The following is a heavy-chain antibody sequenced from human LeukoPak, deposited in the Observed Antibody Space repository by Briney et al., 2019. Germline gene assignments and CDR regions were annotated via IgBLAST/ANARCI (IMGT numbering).Heavy chain of an antibody. CDR3: ARDYPTKYYFDY. V-gene: IGHV4-4*02. J-gene: IGHJ4*02. CDR2: IYHSGST. Sequence: PSETLSLTCAVSGGSISSSNWWSWVRQPPGKGLEWIGEIYHSGSTNYNPSLKSRVTISVDKSRNQFSLKLSSVTAADTAVYYCARDYPTKYYFDYWGQGTLVTVSS. CDR1: GGSISSSNW. D-gene: IGHD3-16*02.